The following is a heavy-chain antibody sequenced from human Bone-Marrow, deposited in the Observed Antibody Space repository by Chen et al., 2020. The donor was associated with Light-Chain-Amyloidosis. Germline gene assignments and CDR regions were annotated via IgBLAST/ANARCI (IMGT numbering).Heavy chain of an antibody. Sequence: DVRLVESGGGLVQHGGCLRLSCAASGFTSRDYWMSWVRQSPGKGLEWVANVRKDVSEKDYAASVKGRFTISRDDAKNSVYLQMNNLRAEDTAVYYCARDRTLFGVAQYYFDYWGQGTRVTVSS. CDR1: GFTSRDYW. V-gene: IGHV3-7*03. CDR2: VRKDVSEK. D-gene: IGHD3-3*01. J-gene: IGHJ4*02. CDR3: ARDRTLFGVAQYYFDY.